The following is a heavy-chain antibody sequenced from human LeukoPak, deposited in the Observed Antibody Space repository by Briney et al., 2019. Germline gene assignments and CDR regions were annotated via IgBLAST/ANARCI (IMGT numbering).Heavy chain of an antibody. J-gene: IGHJ4*02. D-gene: IGHD6-19*01. CDR3: ASAEAEYSSGWYYFDY. CDR1: GYSFTSYW. CDR2: IYPGDSDT. Sequence: GESLKISCKGSGYSFTSYWIGWVRQMPGKDLEWMGIIYPGDSDTRYSPSFQGQVTISADKSISTAYLQWSSLKASDPAMYYCASAEAEYSSGWYYFDYWGQGTLVSVSP. V-gene: IGHV5-51*01.